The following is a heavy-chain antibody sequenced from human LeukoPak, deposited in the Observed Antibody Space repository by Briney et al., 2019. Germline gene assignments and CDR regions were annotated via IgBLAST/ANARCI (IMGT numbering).Heavy chain of an antibody. D-gene: IGHD5-18*01. CDR2: INHSGST. J-gene: IGHJ4*02. V-gene: IGHV4-34*01. CDR3: ARGASHLRGYSYGYPYFDY. CDR1: GGSFSGYY. Sequence: KPSETLSLTCAVYGGSFSGYYWSWIRQPPGKGLEWIGEINHSGSTNYNPSLKSRVTISVDTSKNQFSLKLSSVTAADTAVYYCARGASHLRGYSYGYPYFDYWGQGTLVTVSS.